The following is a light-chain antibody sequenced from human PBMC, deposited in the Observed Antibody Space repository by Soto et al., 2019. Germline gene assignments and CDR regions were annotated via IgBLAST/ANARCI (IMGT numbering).Light chain of an antibody. CDR2: WAS. J-gene: IGKJ1*01. CDR1: QRVLYSSNNKNY. CDR3: QQYYSTPWT. Sequence: DIVMTQSPDSLAVSLGERATINCKSSQRVLYSSNNKNYLAWYQQKPGQPPKLLIYWASTRESGVPDRFSGSGSGTDFTLNSSSLQAEDVAVYDCQQYYSTPWTFGQGTKVEIK. V-gene: IGKV4-1*01.